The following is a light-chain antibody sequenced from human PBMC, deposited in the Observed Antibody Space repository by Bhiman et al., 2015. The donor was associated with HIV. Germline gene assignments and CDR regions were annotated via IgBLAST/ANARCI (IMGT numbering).Light chain of an antibody. CDR1: KLGDRY. CDR3: QAWDSSTGGYV. CDR2: QDN. Sequence: SYELTQPPSVSVSPGQTASITCSGDKLGDRYAHWYQQKPGQSPVLVIYQDNKRPSGIPERFSGSNSGNTATLTISGTQATDEADYYCQAWDSSTGGYVFGTGTKVTVL. J-gene: IGLJ1*01. V-gene: IGLV3-1*01.